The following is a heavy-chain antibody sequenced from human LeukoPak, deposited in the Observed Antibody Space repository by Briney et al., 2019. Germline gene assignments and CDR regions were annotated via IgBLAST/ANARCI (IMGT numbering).Heavy chain of an antibody. CDR2: ISYDGSNK. J-gene: IGHJ4*02. Sequence: PGGSLRLSCAASGFAFSSSAMHWVRQAPGKGLEWVALISYDGSNKYYGDSVKGRFTISRDNSKNTLYLQVNSLRAEDTAVYYCARDRRGGYCSGNTRYSGFDYWGQGTLVTVSS. CDR3: ARDRRGGYCSGNTRYSGFDY. D-gene: IGHD2-15*01. CDR1: GFAFSSSA. V-gene: IGHV3-30-3*01.